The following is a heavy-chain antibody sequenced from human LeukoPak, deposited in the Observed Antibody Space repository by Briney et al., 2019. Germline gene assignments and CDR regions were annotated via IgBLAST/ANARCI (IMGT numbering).Heavy chain of an antibody. CDR2: IIPILGIA. V-gene: IGHV1-69*04. CDR1: GGTFSSYA. J-gene: IGHJ4*02. Sequence: ASVKVSCKASGGTFSSYAISWVRQAPGQGLAWMGRIIPILGIANYAQKFQGRVTITADKSTSTAYMELSSLRSEDTAVYYCARDLYYYDSSGPVYWGQGTLVTVSS. CDR3: ARDLYYYDSSGPVY. D-gene: IGHD3-22*01.